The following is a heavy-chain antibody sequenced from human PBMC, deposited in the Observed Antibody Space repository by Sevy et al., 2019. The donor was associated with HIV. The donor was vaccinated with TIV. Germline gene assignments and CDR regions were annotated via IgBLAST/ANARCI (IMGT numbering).Heavy chain of an antibody. J-gene: IGHJ4*02. D-gene: IGHD2-8*01. CDR3: AREGGTKPHDY. V-gene: IGHV3-23*01. CDR1: AFTFSKYS. CDR2: LSFGCGEI. Sequence: GGSLRLSCAASAFTFSKYSMSWVRQPPGKGLEWVSTLSFGCGEINYADSVKGRFTISRDNSKSSVYLQMNNLRPEDTAVYYCAREGGTKPHDYWGQGTLVTVSS.